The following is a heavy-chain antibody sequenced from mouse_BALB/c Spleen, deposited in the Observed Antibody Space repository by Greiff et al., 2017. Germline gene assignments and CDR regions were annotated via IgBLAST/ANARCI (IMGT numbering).Heavy chain of an antibody. J-gene: IGHJ4*01. CDR3: VYYDYDDYAMDY. D-gene: IGHD2-4*01. V-gene: IGHV5-12-2*01. CDR2: ISNGGGST. Sequence: EVMLVESGGGLVQPGGSLKLSCAASGFTFSSYTMSWVRQTPEKRLEWVAYISNGGGSTYYPDTVKGRFTISRDNAKNTLYLQMSSLKSEDTAMYYCVYYDYDDYAMDYWGQGTSVTVSS. CDR1: GFTFSSYT.